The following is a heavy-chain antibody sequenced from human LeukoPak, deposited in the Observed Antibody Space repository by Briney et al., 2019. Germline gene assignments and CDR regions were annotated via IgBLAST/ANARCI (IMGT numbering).Heavy chain of an antibody. D-gene: IGHD1-26*01. CDR3: ARDSSIVGTTGAFDI. Sequence: SETLSLTCTVSGGSISNYYWSWVRQTPGKGLEWIGEIYHSGSTNYNPSLKSRVTISLDKSKNQFSLKLSSVTAADTAVYYCARDSSIVGTTGAFDIWGQGTMVIVSS. V-gene: IGHV4-59*12. J-gene: IGHJ3*02. CDR1: GGSISNYY. CDR2: IYHSGST.